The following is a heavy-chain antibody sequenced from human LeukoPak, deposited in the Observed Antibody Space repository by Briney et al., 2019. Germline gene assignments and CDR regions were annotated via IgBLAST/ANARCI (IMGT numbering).Heavy chain of an antibody. CDR2: ISYDGSNK. J-gene: IGHJ4*02. CDR1: GFTFSSYA. CDR3: ARTLRGNRIAVAGTSFDY. Sequence: GGSLRLSCAASGFTFSSYAMHWVRQAPGKGLEWVAVISYDGSNKYYADSVKGRFTISRDNSKNTLYLQMNSLRAEDTAVYYCARTLRGNRIAVAGTSFDYWGQGTLVTVSS. V-gene: IGHV3-30*04. D-gene: IGHD6-19*01.